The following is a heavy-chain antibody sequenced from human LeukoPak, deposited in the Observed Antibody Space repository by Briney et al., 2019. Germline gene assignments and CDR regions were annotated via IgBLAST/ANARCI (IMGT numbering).Heavy chain of an antibody. CDR2: IIPILGVA. CDR1: GGTFSSYA. V-gene: IGHV1-69*04. Sequence: SVKVSCKASGGTFSSYAISWVRQAPGQGLEWMGRIIPILGVANYAQKFQGRVTITADKSTSTAYMELSSLRSEDTAVYYCARNIYGSGSSNWFDPWGQGTLVTVSS. J-gene: IGHJ5*02. CDR3: ARNIYGSGSSNWFDP. D-gene: IGHD3-10*01.